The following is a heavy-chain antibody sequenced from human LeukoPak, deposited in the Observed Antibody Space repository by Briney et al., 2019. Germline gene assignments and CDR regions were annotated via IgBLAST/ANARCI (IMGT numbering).Heavy chain of an antibody. J-gene: IGHJ4*02. Sequence: GGSLRLSRAASGFTFSSYAMSWVRQAPGKGLEWVSAISGSGGSTYYADSVKGRFTISRDNSKNTLYLQMNSLRAEDTAVYYCAKDSTYYYGSGSFPHDYWGQGTLVTVSS. D-gene: IGHD3-10*01. CDR1: GFTFSSYA. V-gene: IGHV3-23*01. CDR2: ISGSGGST. CDR3: AKDSTYYYGSGSFPHDY.